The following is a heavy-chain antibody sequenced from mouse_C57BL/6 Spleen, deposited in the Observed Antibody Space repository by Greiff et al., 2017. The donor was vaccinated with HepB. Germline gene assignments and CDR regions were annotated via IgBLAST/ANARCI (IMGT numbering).Heavy chain of an antibody. CDR2: INPYNGGT. J-gene: IGHJ2*01. CDR1: GYTFTDYY. V-gene: IGHV1-19*01. CDR3: ARYPYYYGSPYFDY. Sequence: EVQLQQSGPVLVKPGASVKMSCKASGYTFTDYYMNWVKQSHGKSLEWIGVINPYNGGTSYNQKFKGKATLTVYKSSSTAYMELNSLTSEDSSVYYCARYPYYYGSPYFDYWGQGTTLTVSS. D-gene: IGHD1-1*01.